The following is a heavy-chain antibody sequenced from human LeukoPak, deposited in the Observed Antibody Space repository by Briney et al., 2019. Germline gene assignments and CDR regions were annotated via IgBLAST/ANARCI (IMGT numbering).Heavy chain of an antibody. CDR2: IKQDGSEK. CDR3: ARDGTAAGLYFDL. V-gene: IGHV3-7*01. Sequence: PGGSLRPSCAASGFTFSSYWMSWVRQAPGKGLEWVANIKQDGSEKTYVDSVKGRFTISRDNTKNSLSLQLNGLRAEDTAVYYCARDGTAAGLYFDLWGQGTLVTVSS. J-gene: IGHJ4*01. D-gene: IGHD6-13*01. CDR1: GFTFSSYW.